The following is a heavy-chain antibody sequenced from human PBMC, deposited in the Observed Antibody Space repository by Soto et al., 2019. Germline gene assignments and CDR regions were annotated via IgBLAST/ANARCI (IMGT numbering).Heavy chain of an antibody. CDR2: ISYDGSNK. D-gene: IGHD3-10*01. CDR3: ARDHSLLGTNVDGMDV. Sequence: QVQLVESGGGVVQPGRSLRLSCAASGFTFSSYAMHCVRQAPGKGLEWVAVISYDGSNKYYADSVKGRFTISRDNSKNTLYLQMNSLRAEDTAVYYCARDHSLLGTNVDGMDVWGQGTTVTVSS. V-gene: IGHV3-30-3*01. CDR1: GFTFSSYA. J-gene: IGHJ6*02.